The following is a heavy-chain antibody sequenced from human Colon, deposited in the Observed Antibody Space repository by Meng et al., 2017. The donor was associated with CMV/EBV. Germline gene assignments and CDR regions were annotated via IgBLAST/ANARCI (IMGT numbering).Heavy chain of an antibody. V-gene: IGHV3-21*01. J-gene: IGHJ4*02. Sequence: GGSLRLSCVVSGLTFGSFTMSWVRQAPGKGLEWVASINSYAYNIGYADSVKGRFTISRDNAKNSLYLQMNSLGAEDTAVYYCAREMGKQWVGELLSNYWGQGTLVTVSS. CDR3: AREMGKQWVGELLSNY. CDR2: INSYAYNI. CDR1: GLTFGSFT. D-gene: IGHD3-10*01.